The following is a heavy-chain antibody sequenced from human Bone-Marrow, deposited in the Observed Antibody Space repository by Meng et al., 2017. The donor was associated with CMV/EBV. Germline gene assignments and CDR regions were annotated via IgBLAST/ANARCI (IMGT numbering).Heavy chain of an antibody. CDR3: ARDIVVVPAAIEDGMDV. D-gene: IGHD2-2*02. J-gene: IGHJ6*02. V-gene: IGHV1-2*02. CDR2: INPNSGGT. Sequence: ASVKVSCMASGYTFTGYYMHWVRQAPGQGLEWMGWINPNSGGTNYAQKFQGRVTMTRDTSISTAYMELSRLRSDDTAVYYCARDIVVVPAAIEDGMDVWGQGTTVTVSS. CDR1: GYTFTGYY.